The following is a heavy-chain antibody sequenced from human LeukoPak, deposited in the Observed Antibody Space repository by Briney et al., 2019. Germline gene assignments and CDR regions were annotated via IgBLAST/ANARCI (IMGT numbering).Heavy chain of an antibody. Sequence: GGSLRLSCAASGFIFSNYGMHWVRQAPGKGLEWVAVIAYDGSNKYYADSVKGRFTISRDNFKNTLYLQMSSLRAEDTAVYYCAKVPMDAEWLVLDYWGQGTLVTVSS. V-gene: IGHV3-30*18. CDR1: GFIFSNYG. J-gene: IGHJ4*02. D-gene: IGHD6-19*01. CDR3: AKVPMDAEWLVLDY. CDR2: IAYDGSNK.